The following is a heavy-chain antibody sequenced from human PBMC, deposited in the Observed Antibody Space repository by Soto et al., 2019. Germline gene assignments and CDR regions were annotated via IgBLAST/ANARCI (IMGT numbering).Heavy chain of an antibody. Sequence: ASVKVSCKASGYTFTSYGISWVRQAPGQGLEWMGWISAYNGNTNYAQKLQGRVTMTTDTSTSAVYMELRSLRSDDTAVYYCARLYCSRTGCPYYYYYMDVWGKGTTVTVSS. CDR3: ARLYCSRTGCPYYYYYMDV. CDR1: GYTFTSYG. J-gene: IGHJ6*03. CDR2: ISAYNGNT. V-gene: IGHV1-18*01. D-gene: IGHD2-2*01.